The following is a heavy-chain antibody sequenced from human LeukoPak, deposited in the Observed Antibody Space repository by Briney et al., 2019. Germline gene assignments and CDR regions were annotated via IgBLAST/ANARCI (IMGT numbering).Heavy chain of an antibody. J-gene: IGHJ4*02. D-gene: IGHD2-15*01. CDR3: ARDLKPYCSGGSCYFDY. V-gene: IGHV1-18*01. CDR2: ISAYNGNT. Sequence: ASVTVSCKASGYTFTSYGISWVRQAPGQGLEWMGWISAYNGNTNYAQKLQGRVTMTTDTSTSTAYMELRSLRSDDTAVYYCARDLKPYCSGGSCYFDYWGQGTLVTVSS. CDR1: GYTFTSYG.